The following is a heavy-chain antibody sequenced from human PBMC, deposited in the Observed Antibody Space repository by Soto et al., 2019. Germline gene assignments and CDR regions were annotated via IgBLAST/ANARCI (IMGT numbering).Heavy chain of an antibody. Sequence: SETLSLTCTVSGGSISSSSYYWGWIRQPPGKGLEWIGSIYYSGSTYYNPSLKSRVTISVDTSKNQFPLKLSSVTAADTAVYYCATQPAHPSPTYCGGDCYAGNDYWGQGTLVTVSS. V-gene: IGHV4-39*01. CDR2: IYYSGST. CDR3: ATQPAHPSPTYCGGDCYAGNDY. CDR1: GGSISSSSYY. J-gene: IGHJ4*02. D-gene: IGHD2-21*02.